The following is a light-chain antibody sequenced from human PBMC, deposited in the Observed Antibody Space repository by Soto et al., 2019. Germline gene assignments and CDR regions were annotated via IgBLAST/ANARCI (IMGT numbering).Light chain of an antibody. CDR1: QDINNY. J-gene: IGKJ4*01. CDR3: QQRINWPGT. CDR2: DAS. Sequence: VVLTQSPATLSLSPGERATLSCRASQDINNYLAWYQQKPGQPPRLLMYDASRRATGIPARFSGSGSGTDFTLTISSLEPEDFAVYYCQQRINWPGTFGGGNKVEIK. V-gene: IGKV3-11*01.